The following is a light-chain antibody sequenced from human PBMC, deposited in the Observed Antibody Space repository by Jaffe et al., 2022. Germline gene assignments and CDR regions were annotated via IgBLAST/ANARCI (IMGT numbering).Light chain of an antibody. V-gene: IGKV1-39*01. CDR3: QQTYSTPWT. J-gene: IGKJ1*01. CDR1: QSISTY. CDR2: YAS. Sequence: DIQMTQSPSSLSASVGNRVSITCRASQSISTYVNWYHQKPGKAPKLLIFYASSLQSGVPSRFSGSGSGTDFTLTISSLQPEDFATYYCQQTYSTPWTFGQGTKVEIK.